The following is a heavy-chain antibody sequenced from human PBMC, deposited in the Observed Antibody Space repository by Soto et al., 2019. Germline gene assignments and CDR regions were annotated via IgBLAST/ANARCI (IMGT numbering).Heavy chain of an antibody. Sequence: EVQLVESGGGLVQPGGSLRLSCAASGFTFSDHYMDWVRQAPGKGLEWVGRTRNKANSYTTEYAASVKGRFTISRDDSKNSLYLQINSRKTEDTAVYYGASLGYCSGGSCYGAFDIGGQGKMVPVSS. CDR3: ASLGYCSGGSCYGAFDI. V-gene: IGHV3-72*01. D-gene: IGHD2-15*01. CDR2: TRNKANSYTT. J-gene: IGHJ3*02. CDR1: GFTFSDHY.